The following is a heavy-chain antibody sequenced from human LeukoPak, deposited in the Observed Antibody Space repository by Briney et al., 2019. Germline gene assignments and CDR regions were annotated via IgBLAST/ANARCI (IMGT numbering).Heavy chain of an antibody. CDR3: ARLHYSDRSGYYSAFGY. CDR2: IYPGDSDT. D-gene: IGHD3-22*01. CDR1: GYSFTTYW. Sequence: PGESLKISCKGSGYSFTTYWIGWVRQMPGKGLEWVGIIYPGDSDTTYSPPFQGQVTISADESVRTAYLQWSSLKASDTAMYYCARLHYSDRSGYYSAFGYWGQGTLVTVSS. V-gene: IGHV5-51*01. J-gene: IGHJ4*02.